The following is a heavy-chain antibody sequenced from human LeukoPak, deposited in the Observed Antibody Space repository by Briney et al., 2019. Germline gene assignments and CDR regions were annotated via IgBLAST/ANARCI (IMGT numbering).Heavy chain of an antibody. CDR1: GFTFSSYA. Sequence: PGWSLRLSCAASGFTFSSYAMHWVRQAPGKGLEWVAVILYDGSNKYYADSVKGRFTISRDNSKNTLYLQMNSLRAEDTAVYYCARDTNWFDPWGQGTLVTVSS. CDR3: ARDTNWFDP. V-gene: IGHV3-30-3*01. CDR2: ILYDGSNK. J-gene: IGHJ5*02.